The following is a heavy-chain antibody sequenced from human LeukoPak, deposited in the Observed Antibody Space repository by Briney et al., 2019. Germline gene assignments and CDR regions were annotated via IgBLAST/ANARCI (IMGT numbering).Heavy chain of an antibody. V-gene: IGHV1-18*01. D-gene: IGHD6-13*01. CDR1: GYTFTSFG. J-gene: IGHJ4*02. Sequence: ASVKVSCKASGYTFTSFGISWVRQAPGQGLEWMGWIGAYNGNTKYGQKLQDRVTMTTDTSTSTAYMELRSLRSDDAAVYYCARDQMNIAAAGAYFDYWGQGTLVTVSS. CDR2: IGAYNGNT. CDR3: ARDQMNIAAAGAYFDY.